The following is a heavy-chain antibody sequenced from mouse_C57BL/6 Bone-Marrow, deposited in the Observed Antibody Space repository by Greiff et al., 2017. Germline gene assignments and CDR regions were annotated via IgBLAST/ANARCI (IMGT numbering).Heavy chain of an antibody. V-gene: IGHV2-6-1*01. CDR3: ARHNAYGNYGYYAMDY. Sequence: LQESGPGLVAPSQSLSITCTVSGFSLTSYGVHWVRQPPGKGLEWLVVIWSDGSTTYNSALKSRLSISKDNSKSQVFLKMNSLQTDDTAMYYCARHNAYGNYGYYAMDYWGQGTSVTVSS. CDR2: IWSDGST. CDR1: GFSLTSYG. J-gene: IGHJ4*01. D-gene: IGHD2-1*01.